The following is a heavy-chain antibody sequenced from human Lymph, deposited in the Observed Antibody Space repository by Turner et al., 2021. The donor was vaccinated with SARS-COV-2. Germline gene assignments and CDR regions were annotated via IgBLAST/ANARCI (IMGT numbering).Heavy chain of an antibody. CDR3: AVIVALGIGGGVYYYYYGMDV. D-gene: IGHD5-12*01. CDR1: GGTFSSPA. Sequence: QVQLVQSGAEVKKPGSSVKVSCKASGGTFSSPAISWVRQAPGQGLEWMGVIIPLHGMANHAQKFQGKVSVTADKSTSTTYMELGSLRFEDTAVYYCAVIVALGIGGGVYYYYYGMDVWGQGTTVTVSS. CDR2: IIPLHGMA. J-gene: IGHJ6*02. V-gene: IGHV1-69*10.